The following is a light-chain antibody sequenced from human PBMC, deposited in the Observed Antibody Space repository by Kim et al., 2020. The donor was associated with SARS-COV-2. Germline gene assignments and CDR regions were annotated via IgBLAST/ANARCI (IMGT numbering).Light chain of an antibody. CDR2: GAS. Sequence: EIVLTQSPGTLSLSPGERATLSCRASQSLGNNYLAWYQQKPGQAPRLLISGASSRATGIPDRFSGSGSGTDFTLTISKLEPADFAVYYCQQYGNSPRTFGGGTKLEI. J-gene: IGKJ4*01. CDR3: QQYGNSPRT. CDR1: QSLGNNY. V-gene: IGKV3-20*01.